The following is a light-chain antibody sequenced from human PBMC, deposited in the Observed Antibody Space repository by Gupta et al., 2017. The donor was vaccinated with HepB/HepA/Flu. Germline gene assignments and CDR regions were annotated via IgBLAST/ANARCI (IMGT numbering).Light chain of an antibody. CDR3: QQRSNCPIT. V-gene: IGKV3-11*01. CDR2: DAS. CDR1: QSVSSF. J-gene: IGKJ5*01. Sequence: EIVLTQSPATLSLSPGERATLSCRASQSVSSFLAWYQQKPGQAPRLLIYDASNRATGIPARFSGSGSGTEFTLTISSREPEDFAVYYCQQRSNCPITFGQGTPLEIK.